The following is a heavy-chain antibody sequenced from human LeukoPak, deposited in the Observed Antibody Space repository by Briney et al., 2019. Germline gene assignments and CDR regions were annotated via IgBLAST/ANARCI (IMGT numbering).Heavy chain of an antibody. CDR2: IYYSGST. Sequence: SETLSLTCTVSGGSTSSYYWSWIRQPPGKGLEWIGYIYYSGSTNYNPSLKSRVTISVDTSKNQFSLKLSSVTAADTAVYYCARQASGYDYARDYYYYMDVWGKGTTVTISS. V-gene: IGHV4-59*01. J-gene: IGHJ6*03. CDR1: GGSTSSYY. CDR3: ARQASGYDYARDYYYYMDV. D-gene: IGHD5-12*01.